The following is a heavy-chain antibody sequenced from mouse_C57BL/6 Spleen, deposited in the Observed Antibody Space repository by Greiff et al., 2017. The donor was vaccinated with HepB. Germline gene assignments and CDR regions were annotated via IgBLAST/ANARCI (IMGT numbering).Heavy chain of an antibody. J-gene: IGHJ3*01. V-gene: IGHV1-50*01. CDR1: GYTFTSYW. Sequence: QVQLQQPGAELVKPGASVKLSCKASGYTFTSYWMQWVKQRPGQGLEWIGEIDPSDSYTNYNQKFKGKATLTVDTSSSTAYMQLSILTSEDSAVYYCELGRGKFAYWGQGTLVTVSA. D-gene: IGHD4-1*01. CDR2: IDPSDSYT. CDR3: ELGRGKFAY.